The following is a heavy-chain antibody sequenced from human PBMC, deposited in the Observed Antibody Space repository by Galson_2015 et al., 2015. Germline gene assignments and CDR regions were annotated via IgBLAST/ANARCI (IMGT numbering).Heavy chain of an antibody. CDR2: IDHSGST. V-gene: IGHV4-34*01. J-gene: IGHJ4*02. D-gene: IGHD3-9*01. CDR1: GGPSSGYY. CDR3: ARGARMAAYYVF. Sequence: ETLSLTCAVYGGPSSGYYWNWIRQPPGKGLEWIGEIDHSGSTNYNASLRGRVTMSVDTSKGQFSLEVTSVTAADTAVYYCARGARMAAYYVFWGQGTLVTVSS.